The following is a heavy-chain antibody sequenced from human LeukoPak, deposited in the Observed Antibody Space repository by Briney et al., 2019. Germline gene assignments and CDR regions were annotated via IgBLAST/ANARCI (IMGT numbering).Heavy chain of an antibody. J-gene: IGHJ4*02. CDR1: GFTFSSYA. Sequence: PPGRSLRLSCAAAGFTFSSYAMHWVRQAPGKGLEWVAVISYDGSNKYYADSVKGRFPISRDNSKNTLYLQMNSLRAEDTAVYYCARARATIAVAGLLDYWGQGTLVTVSS. CDR2: ISYDGSNK. V-gene: IGHV3-30-3*01. CDR3: ARARATIAVAGLLDY. D-gene: IGHD6-19*01.